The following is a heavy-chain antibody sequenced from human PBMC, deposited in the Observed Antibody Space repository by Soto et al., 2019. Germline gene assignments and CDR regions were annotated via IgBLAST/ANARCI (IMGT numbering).Heavy chain of an antibody. D-gene: IGHD3-10*01. J-gene: IGHJ6*02. Sequence: PGGSLRLSCAASGFTFSSYGMHWVRQAPGKGLEWVAVIWYDGSNKYYADSVKGRFTISRDNSKNTLYLQMNSLRAEDTAVYYFARDQYYGSGAYYYYGMDVWGQGTTVTVSS. CDR3: ARDQYYGSGAYYYYGMDV. CDR1: GFTFSSYG. CDR2: IWYDGSNK. V-gene: IGHV3-33*01.